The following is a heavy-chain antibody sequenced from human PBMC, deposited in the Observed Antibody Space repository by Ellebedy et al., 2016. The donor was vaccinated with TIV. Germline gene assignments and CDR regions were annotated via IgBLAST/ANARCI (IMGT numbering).Heavy chain of an antibody. J-gene: IGHJ6*02. CDR2: IWYDGRSQ. CDR1: GFTFRSYS. CDR3: ASDV. V-gene: IGHV3-30*02. Sequence: GESLKISCVASGFTFRSYSMYWVRPAPGKGLEWVASIWYDGRSQYYADMVEGRFTVARDNSKNTLYLQMNSLRVDDTAVYYCASDVWGQGTTVTVSS.